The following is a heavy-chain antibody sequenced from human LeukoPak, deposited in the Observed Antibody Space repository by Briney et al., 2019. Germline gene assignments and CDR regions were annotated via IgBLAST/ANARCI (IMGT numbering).Heavy chain of an antibody. J-gene: IGHJ4*02. CDR3: ARDRESSPWELLLDY. Sequence: PSETPSLTCAVSGYSIRSGYYWAWIRQPPGKGLEWIGSLHHTRSTYYNPSLKSRVTMSVDRSNNKFSLNLNSVTAADTAVYYCARDRESSPWELLLDYWGQGIVVTVSS. D-gene: IGHD1-26*01. V-gene: IGHV4-38-2*02. CDR2: LHHTRST. CDR1: GYSIRSGYY.